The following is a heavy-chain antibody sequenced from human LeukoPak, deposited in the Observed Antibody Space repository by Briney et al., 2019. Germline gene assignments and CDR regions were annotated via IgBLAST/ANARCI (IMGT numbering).Heavy chain of an antibody. D-gene: IGHD1-26*01. J-gene: IGHJ1*01. V-gene: IGHV1-46*01. CDR2: INPSGGST. CDR3: ARDGIVAAEYFQH. CDR1: GYTFTSYY. Sequence: ASVKVSCKASGYTFTSYYMHWVRQAPGQGLEWMGIINPSGGSTSYAQQFQGRVTMTRDTSTSTVYMELSSLRSEDTAVYYCARDGIVAAEYFQHWGQGTLVTVSS.